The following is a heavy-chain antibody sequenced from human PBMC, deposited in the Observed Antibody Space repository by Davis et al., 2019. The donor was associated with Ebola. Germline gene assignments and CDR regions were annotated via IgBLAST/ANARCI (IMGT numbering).Heavy chain of an antibody. J-gene: IGHJ6*02. CDR3: ARHCSSTSCDPYYYYGMDV. D-gene: IGHD2-2*01. V-gene: IGHV5-51*01. CDR2: IYPGDSDT. Sequence: GGSLRLSCKGSGYSFTSYWIGWVRQMPGKGLEWVGIIYPGDSDTRYSPSFQGQVTISADKPISTAYLQWSSLKASDTAMYYCARHCSSTSCDPYYYYGMDVWGQGTTVTVSS. CDR1: GYSFTSYW.